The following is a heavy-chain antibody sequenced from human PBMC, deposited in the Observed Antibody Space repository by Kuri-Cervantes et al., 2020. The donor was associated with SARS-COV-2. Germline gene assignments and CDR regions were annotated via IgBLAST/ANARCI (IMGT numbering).Heavy chain of an antibody. Sequence: GESLKISCKGSGYSFTSYWIGWVRQMPGKGLEWMGIIYPGDSDTRYSPSFQGQVTISADKSISTAYLQWSSLKASDIAMYYCARQAGYCSSTSCYKHYYYYMDVWGKGTTVTVSS. CDR1: GYSFTSYW. V-gene: IGHV5-51*01. CDR2: IYPGDSDT. D-gene: IGHD2-2*02. CDR3: ARQAGYCSSTSCYKHYYYYMDV. J-gene: IGHJ6*03.